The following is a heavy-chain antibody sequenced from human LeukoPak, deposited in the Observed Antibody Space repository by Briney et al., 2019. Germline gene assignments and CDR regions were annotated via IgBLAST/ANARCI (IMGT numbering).Heavy chain of an antibody. Sequence: ASVKVSCKASGYTLTDYYLHWVRQAPGQGLKWMGWINPNSGGTNYAQKFQGRVTMTRDTSISTAYMELSRLRSDDTAVYYCARDPVQYSSSWVPNWFDPWGQGTLVTVSS. CDR3: ARDPVQYSSSWVPNWFDP. J-gene: IGHJ5*02. D-gene: IGHD6-13*01. V-gene: IGHV1-2*02. CDR1: GYTLTDYY. CDR2: INPNSGGT.